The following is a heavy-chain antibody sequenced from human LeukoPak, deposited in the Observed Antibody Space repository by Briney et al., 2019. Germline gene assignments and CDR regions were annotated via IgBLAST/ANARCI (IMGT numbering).Heavy chain of an antibody. CDR2: INTSGST. CDR3: ARGDIGYNWFDP. CDR1: GGSVSSGSYY. J-gene: IGHJ5*02. V-gene: IGHV4-61*02. Sequence: PSQTLSLTCTVSGGSVSSGSYYWNWIRQPAGKGLEWIGRINTSGSTNYNPSLKSRVTMSIDTSKNQFSLKLRSVTAADTAVYYCARGDIGYNWFDPWGQGTLVTVSS. D-gene: IGHD3-9*01.